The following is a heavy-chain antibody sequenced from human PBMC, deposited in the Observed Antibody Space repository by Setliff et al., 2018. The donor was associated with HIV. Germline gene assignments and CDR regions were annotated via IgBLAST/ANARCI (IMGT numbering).Heavy chain of an antibody. J-gene: IGHJ4*02. D-gene: IGHD3-22*01. V-gene: IGHV3-23*01. CDR3: AREGGSSGYCGYFDY. CDR2: ISGSRGST. CDR1: GFTFSSYA. Sequence: GGSLRLSCAASGFTFSSYAMSWVRQAPGKGLEWVSAISGSRGSTFYADSVKGRFTISRDNSKNTLYLQMNSLRDEDTAVYYCAREGGSSGYCGYFDYWGQGTLVTVSS.